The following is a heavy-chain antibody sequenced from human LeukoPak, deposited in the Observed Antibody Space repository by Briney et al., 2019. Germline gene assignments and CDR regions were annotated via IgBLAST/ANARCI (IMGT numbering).Heavy chain of an antibody. Sequence: SGPTLVNPTETLTLTCTFSGFSLSTSGMCVSWIRQPPGEALQWLARIDWDDDKYYSTSLETRLTISKDTSKNQVVLTMTKMDPVDTATYYCARMTAGYSSGWFAFDIWGQGTMVTVSS. CDR2: IDWDDDK. D-gene: IGHD6-19*01. V-gene: IGHV2-70*11. CDR1: GFSLSTSGMC. J-gene: IGHJ3*02. CDR3: ARMTAGYSSGWFAFDI.